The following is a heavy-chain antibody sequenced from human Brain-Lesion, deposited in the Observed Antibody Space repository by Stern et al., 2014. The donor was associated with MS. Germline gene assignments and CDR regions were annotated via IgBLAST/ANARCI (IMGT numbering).Heavy chain of an antibody. CDR1: GFTFSNYW. J-gene: IGHJ5*01. V-gene: IGHV3-74*02. CDR3: ARGERWFDS. CDR2: VNNDGRRT. Sequence: QPVQSGGGIVQPAGSLRLSCAPSGFTFSNYWMHWVRPAPRNALVWVSRVNNDGRRTSYADSVKGRFTMSRDNAKNTLYLQMNSLRVEDTAIYYCARGERWFDSWGQGTLVTVSS. D-gene: IGHD3-10*01.